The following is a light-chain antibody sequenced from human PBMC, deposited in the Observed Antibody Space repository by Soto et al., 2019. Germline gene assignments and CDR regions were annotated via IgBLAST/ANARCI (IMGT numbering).Light chain of an antibody. V-gene: IGLV2-14*01. CDR3: SSYTTTSTPCV. J-gene: IGLJ1*01. CDR2: EVS. Sequence: QSVLTQPASVSGSPGQSITISCTGTSSDVGGYNYVSWYQQHPGKAPKLIIYEVSHRPSGASNHFSGYKSGNTASLTISGLQAEDEADYYCSSYTTTSTPCVFXTGTKVHRP. CDR1: SSDVGGYNY.